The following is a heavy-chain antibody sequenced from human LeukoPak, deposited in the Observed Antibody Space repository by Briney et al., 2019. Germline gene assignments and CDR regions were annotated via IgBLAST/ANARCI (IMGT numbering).Heavy chain of an antibody. J-gene: IGHJ4*02. V-gene: IGHV4-59*01. CDR3: ARVRDRSSYFYDFDY. D-gene: IGHD3-22*01. CDR1: GGSINSYY. CDR2: IHYRGST. Sequence: PSETLSLTCTVSGGSINSYYWSWIRQPPGKGLEWIGCIHYRGSTNYNPSLKSRVTISVDTSKNQFSLRLSSVTAADTAVYYCARVRDRSSYFYDFDYWGQGTLVTVSS.